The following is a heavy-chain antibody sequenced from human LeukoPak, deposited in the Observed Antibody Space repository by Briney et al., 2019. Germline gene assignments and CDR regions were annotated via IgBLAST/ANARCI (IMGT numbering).Heavy chain of an antibody. V-gene: IGHV3-30*18. CDR3: AKAKGRAWYYYGMDV. D-gene: IGHD3-10*01. J-gene: IGHJ6*04. CDR1: GFTFSSYG. CDR2: ISYDGSNE. Sequence: GRSLRLSCAASGFTFSSYGMHWVRQAPGKGLEWVAVISYDGSNEYYADSVKGRFTISRDNSKNTLYLQMNSLRAEDTAVYYCAKAKGRAWYYYGMDVWGKGTTVTVSS.